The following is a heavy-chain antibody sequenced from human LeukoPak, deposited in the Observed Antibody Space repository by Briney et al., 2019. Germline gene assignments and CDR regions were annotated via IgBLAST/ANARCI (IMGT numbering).Heavy chain of an antibody. Sequence: PGGSLRLSCAASGFSLSSNGMHWVRQAPGKGLEWVAVVSYDGNNQYYTDSVKGRFTISRDNSKNTLYLQMNSLRAEDTAVYSCAKSRERTYRPPIDFWGQGTLVTVSS. J-gene: IGHJ4*02. CDR3: AKSRERTYRPPIDF. CDR1: GFSLSSNG. V-gene: IGHV3-30*18. CDR2: VSYDGNNQ. D-gene: IGHD3-16*02.